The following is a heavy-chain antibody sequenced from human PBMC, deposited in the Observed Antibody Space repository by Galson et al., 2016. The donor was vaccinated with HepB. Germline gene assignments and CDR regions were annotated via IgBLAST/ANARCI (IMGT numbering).Heavy chain of an antibody. CDR2: INTDGSGT. CDR3: ARGLMAAPGIDY. CDR1: GFDLSRAD. V-gene: IGHV3-74*01. D-gene: IGHD6-13*01. J-gene: IGHJ4*02. Sequence: SLRLSCAVSGFDLSRADMHWVRQTPTKGLVWVSDINTDGSGTRYADSVKGRFTISRDNAKNTLYLQMNSLRAEDTAVYYCARGLMAAPGIDYWGQGTLVTVSS.